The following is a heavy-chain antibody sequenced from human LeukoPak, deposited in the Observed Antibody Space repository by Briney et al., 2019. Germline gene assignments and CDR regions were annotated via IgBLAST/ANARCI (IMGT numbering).Heavy chain of an antibody. J-gene: IGHJ6*02. CDR2: ISSSSSYI. V-gene: IGHV3-21*01. CDR3: ARDCPSKQWLAPYYYYGMDV. Sequence: GGSLRLSCAASGFTFSSYSMNWVRQAPGKGLEWVSSISSSSSYIYYADLVKGRFTISRGNAKNSLYLQMNGLRAEDTAVYYCARDCPSKQWLAPYYYYGMDVWGQGTTVTVSS. CDR1: GFTFSSYS. D-gene: IGHD6-19*01.